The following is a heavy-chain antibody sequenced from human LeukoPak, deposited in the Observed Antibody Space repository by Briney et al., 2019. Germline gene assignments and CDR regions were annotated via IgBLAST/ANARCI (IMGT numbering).Heavy chain of an antibody. D-gene: IGHD6-19*01. J-gene: IGHJ4*02. V-gene: IGHV1-69*01. CDR1: GGTFSSYA. Sequence: SVKVSCKASGGTFSSYAISWVRQAPGQGLEWMGGIIPLFGTANYAQKFQGRVTITADESTSTAYMELSSLRSEDTAVYYCASGWSSGWYGGYYFDYWGQGTLVTVSS. CDR2: IIPLFGTA. CDR3: ASGWSSGWYGGYYFDY.